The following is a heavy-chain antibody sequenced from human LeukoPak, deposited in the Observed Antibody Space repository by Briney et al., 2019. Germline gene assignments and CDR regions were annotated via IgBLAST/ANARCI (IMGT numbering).Heavy chain of an antibody. J-gene: IGHJ6*03. CDR1: GFPFRNYW. D-gene: IGHD3-9*01. V-gene: IGHV3-7*01. Sequence: GGSLRLSCTASGFPFRNYWMSWVPQAPGRGLEWAADMTQDVSEMYYVDSVKGRFTISRDIPKNSLHLQMNSLRAEDTAVYYCARRGYDILTGYYNVQYYYFYMDVWGKGTTVTVSS. CDR3: ARRGYDILTGYYNVQYYYFYMDV. CDR2: MTQDVSEM.